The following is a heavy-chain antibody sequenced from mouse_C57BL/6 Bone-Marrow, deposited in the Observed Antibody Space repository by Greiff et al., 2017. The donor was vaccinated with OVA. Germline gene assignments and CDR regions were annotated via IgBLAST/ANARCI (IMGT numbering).Heavy chain of an antibody. D-gene: IGHD1-1*01. J-gene: IGHJ2*01. Sequence: EVKLVQSGGGLVKPGGSLKLSCAASGFTFSSYTMSWVRQTPEKRLEWVATISGGGGNTYYPDSVKGRFTIARDNAKNTLYLQMSRLRSEDTAVYYCARKGSSDYFDYWGQGTTLTVSS. CDR1: GFTFSSYT. CDR2: ISGGGGNT. CDR3: ARKGSSDYFDY. V-gene: IGHV5-9*04.